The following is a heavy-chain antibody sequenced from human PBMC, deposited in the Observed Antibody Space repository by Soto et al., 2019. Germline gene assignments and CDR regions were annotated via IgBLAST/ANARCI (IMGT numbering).Heavy chain of an antibody. J-gene: IGHJ4*02. CDR3: GRDGVAVTTGISGY. CDR2: INVYNGNT. V-gene: IGHV1-18*01. D-gene: IGHD4-4*01. CDR1: GYTFTSYS. Sequence: QVQLVQSGAEVKKPGASVKVSCKASGYTFTSYSISWVRQAPGQGLEWMGWINVYNGNTKYAQKFQGRVTMTTDTYTSTVDMEVRSLTSDDTAVYYCGRDGVAVTTGISGYWGQGTLVTVSS.